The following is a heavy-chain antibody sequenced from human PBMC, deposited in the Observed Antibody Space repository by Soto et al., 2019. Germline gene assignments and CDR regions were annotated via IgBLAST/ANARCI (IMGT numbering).Heavy chain of an antibody. CDR1: GFSFSSFA. CDR3: AKRGGVVVPEFYFHY. Sequence: EVQLLESGGGLVQSGGSLRLSCAASGFSFSSFAMSWVRQAPGKGLEWVSTINLLGTRTYYADSVKGRFTISRDNSKNTLYLQMNSLRTEDTAVYYCAKRGGVVVPEFYFHYWGQGTRVTVSS. D-gene: IGHD2-2*01. V-gene: IGHV3-23*01. CDR2: INLLGTRT. J-gene: IGHJ4*02.